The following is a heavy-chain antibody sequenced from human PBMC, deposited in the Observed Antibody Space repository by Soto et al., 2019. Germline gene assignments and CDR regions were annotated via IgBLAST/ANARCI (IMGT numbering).Heavy chain of an antibody. CDR2: ISNDAST. CDR3: AGYGGNSV. Sequence: EMQLVESGGGLTQPGGSLRLSCAVSGFTFSRNQVTWVRQATGQGLQWVSRISNDASTHYVDSVKGRFTISRDNSRNTVFLQMNSLRVEDTDLYYCAGYGGNSVWGQGALVTVSS. J-gene: IGHJ4*02. D-gene: IGHD4-17*01. V-gene: IGHV3-53*01. CDR1: GFTFSRNQ.